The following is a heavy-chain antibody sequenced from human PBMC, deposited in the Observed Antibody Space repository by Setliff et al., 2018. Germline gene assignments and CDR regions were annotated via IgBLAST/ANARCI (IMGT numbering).Heavy chain of an antibody. V-gene: IGHV3-23*01. CDR3: AKSSGSSSSTNLEY. Sequence: GGSLRLSCAASGFTFSSYAMTWVRQAPGKGLEWVSVISGSGGSTYYADSVKGRFTISRDNANHTLYLQMNSLRADDTALYYCAKSSGSSSSTNLEYLGPGTLVTVLL. J-gene: IGHJ4*02. D-gene: IGHD6-6*01. CDR2: ISGSGGST. CDR1: GFTFSSYA.